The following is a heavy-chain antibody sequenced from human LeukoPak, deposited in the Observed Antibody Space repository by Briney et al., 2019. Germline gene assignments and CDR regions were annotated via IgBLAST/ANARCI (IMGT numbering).Heavy chain of an antibody. Sequence: PGGSLRPSCAASGFTFSSYSMDSVRQAPGKGLGWVSSISSSSSYIYYADSGKGRFTISRDNAKNSLYLQMNSLRAEDTAVYYCARRTPGLFDYWGQGTLVTVSS. J-gene: IGHJ4*02. V-gene: IGHV3-21*01. D-gene: IGHD1-14*01. CDR2: ISSSSSYI. CDR3: ARRTPGLFDY. CDR1: GFTFSSYS.